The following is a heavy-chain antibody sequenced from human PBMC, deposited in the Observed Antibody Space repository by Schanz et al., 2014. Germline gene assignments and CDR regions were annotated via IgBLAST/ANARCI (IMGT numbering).Heavy chain of an antibody. J-gene: IGHJ6*02. CDR1: GFIFSSYG. Sequence: QVQLVESGGGVVQPGRSLRLSCAASGFIFSSYGLHWVRQAPGKGLEWVAFIWYDGSNKYYADSVKGRFIISRDNSKNTLYLQMNSLRAEDTSVYFCARVRRRIATPSTPSFRNYYYYAMDVWGQGTTXTVSS. D-gene: IGHD6-13*01. CDR2: IWYDGSNK. V-gene: IGHV3-33*01. CDR3: ARVRRRIATPSTPSFRNYYYYAMDV.